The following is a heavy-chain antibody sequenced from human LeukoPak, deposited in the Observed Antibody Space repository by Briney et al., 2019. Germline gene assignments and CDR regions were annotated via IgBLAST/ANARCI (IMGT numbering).Heavy chain of an antibody. V-gene: IGHV1-18*01. CDR1: GYTFTTYG. CDR3: ASGAAGPFYFGY. D-gene: IGHD6-13*01. Sequence: ASVKVSCKASGYTFTTYGISWVRQAPGQGLEWMGWISAYNGNTKYAQKLQGRVTMTTDTSTSTAYMELRSLRSDDTAVYYCASGAAGPFYFGYWGQGTLVTVSS. J-gene: IGHJ4*02. CDR2: ISAYNGNT.